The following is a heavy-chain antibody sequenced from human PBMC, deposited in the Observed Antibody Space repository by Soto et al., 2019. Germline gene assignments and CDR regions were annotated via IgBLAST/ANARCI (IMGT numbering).Heavy chain of an antibody. CDR3: ARDRGYYDSSGELQPPNYYYYGLDV. CDR1: GFTFSSYA. J-gene: IGHJ6*02. Sequence: GGSLRLSCAASGFTFSSYAMHWVRQAPGKGLEWVAVISYDGGNENYADSVKGRFTISRDNSKNTLYLQMNSLRAEDTAVYYYCARDRGYYDSSGELQPPNYYYYGLDVWGQGTTVTVSS. CDR2: ISYDGGNE. V-gene: IGHV3-30-3*01. D-gene: IGHD3-22*01.